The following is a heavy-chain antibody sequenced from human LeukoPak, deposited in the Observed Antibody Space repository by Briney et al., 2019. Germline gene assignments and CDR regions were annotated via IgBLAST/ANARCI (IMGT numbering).Heavy chain of an antibody. V-gene: IGHV4-34*01. Sequence: SETLSLTCAVSGYSITSGYYWSWIRQPPGKGLEWIGEINHSGSTNYNPSLKSRVTISVDTSKNQFSLKLSSVTAADTAVYYCAGDCSSTSCYRPVFYYYYYMDVWGKGTTVTVSS. D-gene: IGHD2-2*01. J-gene: IGHJ6*03. CDR2: INHSGST. CDR3: AGDCSSTSCYRPVFYYYYYMDV. CDR1: GYSITSGYY.